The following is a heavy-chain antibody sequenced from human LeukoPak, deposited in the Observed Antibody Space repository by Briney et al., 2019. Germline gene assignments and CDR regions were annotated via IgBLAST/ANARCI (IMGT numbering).Heavy chain of an antibody. D-gene: IGHD6-19*01. J-gene: IGHJ4*02. Sequence: ASVKVSCKASGYTFTTYAMHWVRQAPGQSLEWMGWINAGNGNTKYSQKFQGRVTITRDTSASTAYMELSSLRSEDTAVYYCARDMSSGWSFDYWGQGTLVTVSS. CDR1: GYTFTTYA. CDR3: ARDMSSGWSFDY. V-gene: IGHV1-3*01. CDR2: INAGNGNT.